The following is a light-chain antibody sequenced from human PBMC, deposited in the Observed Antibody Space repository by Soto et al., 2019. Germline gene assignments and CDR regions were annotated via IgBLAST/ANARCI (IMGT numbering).Light chain of an antibody. J-gene: IGLJ3*02. Sequence: QSALTQPRSVSGSPGQAVTISCTGTSSDVGGYNYVYWYQQHPGKAPKLMIYDVSKRPSGVPDRFSGSKAGNTASLSVSGLQAEDEADYYCCSYAGSYTWVFGGGTNVPVL. V-gene: IGLV2-11*01. CDR2: DVS. CDR3: CSYAGSYTWV. CDR1: SSDVGGYNY.